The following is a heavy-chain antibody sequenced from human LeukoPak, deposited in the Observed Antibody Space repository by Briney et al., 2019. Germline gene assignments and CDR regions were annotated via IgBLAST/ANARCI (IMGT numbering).Heavy chain of an antibody. Sequence: GGSLRLSCAASGFTFSSYWMHWVRQVPGQGLVWVSHIDGDGRITNYGDSVKGRFTISRDNAKNILYLQMNSLRAEDTAVYFCARIPAWLGAFGYFDVWGRGTLVTVSS. V-gene: IGHV3-74*01. CDR2: IDGDGRIT. CDR3: ARIPAWLGAFGYFDV. CDR1: GFTFSSYW. D-gene: IGHD3-10*01. J-gene: IGHJ2*01.